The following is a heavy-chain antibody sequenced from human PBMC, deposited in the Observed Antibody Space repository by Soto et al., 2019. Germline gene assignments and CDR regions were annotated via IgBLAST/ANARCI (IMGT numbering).Heavy chain of an antibody. V-gene: IGHV4-31*03. CDR3: ARTVVATAPVGY. D-gene: IGHD2-2*01. CDR1: GGYISSGGNY. Sequence: PSETLSLTCSVSGGYISSGGNYWSWIRQHPGKGLEWIGFIYYTGHTKYNAALKSRVSISGDMSQNQFSLTLTSVTAADTAVYYCARTVVATAPVGYWGQGTLVTVSS. J-gene: IGHJ4*02. CDR2: IYYTGHT.